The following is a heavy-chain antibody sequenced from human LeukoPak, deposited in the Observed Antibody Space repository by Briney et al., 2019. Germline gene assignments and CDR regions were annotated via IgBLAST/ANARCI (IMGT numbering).Heavy chain of an antibody. CDR2: ISYDGSYK. CDR3: ANDSGVPAAQRQGYYYGMDV. J-gene: IGHJ6*02. V-gene: IGHV3-30*18. D-gene: IGHD2-2*01. CDR1: GFTFSSFG. Sequence: GGSLRLSCAASGFTFSSFGMHWVRQAPGKGLEWVAVISYDGSYKSSADSVKGRFTISRDNSKNMLYLQMNSLRVEDTAVYYCANDSGVPAAQRQGYYYGMDVWGQGTTVTVSS.